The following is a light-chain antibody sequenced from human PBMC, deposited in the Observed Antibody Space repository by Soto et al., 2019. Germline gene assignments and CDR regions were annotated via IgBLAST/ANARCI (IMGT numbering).Light chain of an antibody. Sequence: ILLTQSPGTLSSSPGERATLSCRASQSVPTNNLAWYQQRPGQAPRLLTYGASTRATGIPARFSGSWSGTEFTLPINSLQSEDFAVYYCQQYDAWPLTFGGGTKVDI. J-gene: IGKJ4*01. CDR2: GAS. CDR1: QSVPTNN. V-gene: IGKV3-15*01. CDR3: QQYDAWPLT.